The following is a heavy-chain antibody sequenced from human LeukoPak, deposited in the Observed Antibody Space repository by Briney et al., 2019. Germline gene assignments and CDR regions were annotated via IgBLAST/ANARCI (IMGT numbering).Heavy chain of an antibody. CDR3: ARGRSSGYLYYFDY. D-gene: IGHD3-22*01. J-gene: IGHJ4*02. V-gene: IGHV4-59*01. CDR1: GGSINSYY. CDR2: IYYSGST. Sequence: SETLSVTCTVSGGSINSYYWSWIRQPQGKGLEWIGYIYYSGSTNYNPSLKSRVTISVDTSKNQFSLKLSSVTAADTAVYYCARGRSSGYLYYFDYWGQGTLVTVSS.